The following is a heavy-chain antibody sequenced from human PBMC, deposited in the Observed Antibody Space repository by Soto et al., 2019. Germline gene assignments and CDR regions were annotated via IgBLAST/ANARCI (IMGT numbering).Heavy chain of an antibody. V-gene: IGHV2-5*02. CDR3: PYLPCSGGSCYWFSYSGMDV. CDR2: IYWDDDK. D-gene: IGHD2-15*01. J-gene: IGHJ6*02. Sequence: QITLKESGPTLVKPTQTLTLTCTFSGFSLSTSGVGVAWIRQPPGKALEWLALIYWDDDKRYRPSLETRLTITRATPKSQVVLTMTNVDSGDTATYYCPYLPCSGGSCYWFSYSGMDVWGQGTTVIVSS. CDR1: GFSLSTSGVG.